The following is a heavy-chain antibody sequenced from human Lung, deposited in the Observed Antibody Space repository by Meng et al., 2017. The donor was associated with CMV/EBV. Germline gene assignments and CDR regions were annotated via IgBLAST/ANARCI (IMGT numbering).Heavy chain of an antibody. Sequence: SETLSLXCTVSGGSISSYFWSWIRQPPGKGLEWIGYIYYSGSTNYNPSLKSRVTISVYPSNNQFSLKLSSVTAADTAVYYCERDLTREVAWGFDHWGQGTLVTVSS. CDR1: GGSISSYF. J-gene: IGHJ5*02. CDR3: ERDLTREVAWGFDH. V-gene: IGHV4-59*01. D-gene: IGHD7-27*01. CDR2: IYYSGST.